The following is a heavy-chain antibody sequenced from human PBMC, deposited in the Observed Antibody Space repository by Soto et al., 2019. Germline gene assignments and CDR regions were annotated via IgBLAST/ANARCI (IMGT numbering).Heavy chain of an antibody. CDR3: ARDIPYCGGVCHDAFDI. V-gene: IGHV1-3*01. Sequence: ASVKVSCKASGYTFTSYAMHWVRQAPGQRLEWMGWINAGNGNTKYSQKFQGRVTITRDTSTSTAYMELSSLRSDDTAVYYCARDIPYCGGVCHDAFDIWGQGTMVTVSS. CDR2: INAGNGNT. CDR1: GYTFTSYA. D-gene: IGHD2-21*02. J-gene: IGHJ3*02.